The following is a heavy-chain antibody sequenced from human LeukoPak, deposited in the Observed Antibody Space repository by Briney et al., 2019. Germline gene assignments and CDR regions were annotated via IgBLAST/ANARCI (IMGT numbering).Heavy chain of an antibody. CDR2: IYYSGST. D-gene: IGHD6-13*01. CDR1: GGSISSSSYY. Sequence: PSETLSLTCTVSGGSISSSSYYWGWIRQPPGKGLEWTGSIYYSGSTYYNPSLKSRVTISVDTSKNQFSLKLSSVTAADTAVYYYASYSSSWYQLMGGYFDYWGQGTLVTVSS. V-gene: IGHV4-39*07. CDR3: ASYSSSWYQLMGGYFDY. J-gene: IGHJ4*02.